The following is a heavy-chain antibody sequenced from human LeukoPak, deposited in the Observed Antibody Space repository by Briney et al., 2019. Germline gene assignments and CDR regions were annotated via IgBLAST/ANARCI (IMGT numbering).Heavy chain of an antibody. V-gene: IGHV4-38-2*02. J-gene: IGHJ3*02. CDR2: IYHSGNT. Sequence: PSETLSLTCTVSSYSISSGYYWGWIRQPPGKGLEWIGSIYHSGNTYYNPSLKSRVTISIDTSKNQFSLKVSSVTAADTAVYYCARDMMGHDDAFDIWGQGTGVTVSS. CDR3: ARDMMGHDDAFDI. D-gene: IGHD3-16*01. CDR1: SYSISSGYY.